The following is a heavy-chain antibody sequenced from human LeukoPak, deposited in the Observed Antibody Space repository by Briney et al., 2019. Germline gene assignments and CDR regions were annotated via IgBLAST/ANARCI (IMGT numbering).Heavy chain of an antibody. CDR1: GGSISSSSYY. J-gene: IGHJ4*02. CDR2: IYYRGST. CDR3: ARRELYAGNIFRD. V-gene: IGHV4-39*01. Sequence: SGTLSLTCTVAGGSISSSSYYWGWIRQAPGKGFEWIVSIYYRGSTYYSPSLKSRLTISVDTSRNQFSLNLNSVTAADTAVYYCARRELYAGNIFRDWVQGTLVTVSS. D-gene: IGHD2/OR15-2a*01.